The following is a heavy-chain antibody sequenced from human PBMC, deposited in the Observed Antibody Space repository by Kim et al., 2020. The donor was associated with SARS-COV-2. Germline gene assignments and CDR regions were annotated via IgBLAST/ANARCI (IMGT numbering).Heavy chain of an antibody. Sequence: SETLSLTCTVSGGSISSGAYYWSWIRQHPGKDLEWIGYIYHSGSTYYNPSLKSRVSISVDTSKNQFSLKVNSVTAADTAVYYCARCIVASGGVNDAFDIWGQGTMVTVSS. V-gene: IGHV4-31*03. CDR1: GGSISSGAYY. CDR3: ARCIVASGGVNDAFDI. CDR2: IYHSGST. J-gene: IGHJ3*02. D-gene: IGHD5-12*01.